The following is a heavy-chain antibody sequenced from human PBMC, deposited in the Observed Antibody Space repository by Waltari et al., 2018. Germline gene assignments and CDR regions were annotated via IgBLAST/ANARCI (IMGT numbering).Heavy chain of an antibody. CDR1: GFTFSNHG. CDR3: AKGHGGIDEDWALDM. V-gene: IGHV3-30*02. J-gene: IGHJ3*02. Sequence: LVESGGGVVPPGGYLRLSCAASGFTFSNHGMHWVRQAPGKGLEWLAFIRHDGAVKFYADSVKGRFTVSKDNSNNTVILEINSLRPEDTSMYFCAKGHGGIDEDWALDMWGQGTMVVVSS. D-gene: IGHD1-26*01. CDR2: IRHDGAVK.